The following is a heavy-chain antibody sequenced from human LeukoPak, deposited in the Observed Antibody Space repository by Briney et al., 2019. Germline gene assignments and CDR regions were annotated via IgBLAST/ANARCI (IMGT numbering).Heavy chain of an antibody. CDR1: GFIFSDYW. V-gene: IGHV3-74*01. CDR2: INRDGTGT. D-gene: IGHD6-19*01. J-gene: IGHJ4*02. CDR3: ARGLSYAVAYGDY. Sequence: PGGSLRLSCAPSGFIFSDYWFHWVRQTPGQGLVWVAAINRDGTGTSHADSVRGRFIVSRDNAKNTLYLQLNSLRADDTAVYYCARGLSYAVAYGDYWGQGTLVTVSS.